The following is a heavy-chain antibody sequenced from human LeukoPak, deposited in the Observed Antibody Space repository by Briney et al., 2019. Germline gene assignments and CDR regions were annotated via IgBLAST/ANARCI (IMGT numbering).Heavy chain of an antibody. Sequence: GGSLRLSCAASGFTFDCCGMHWVRQAPGKGLEWVAFIRNVGNDKYYADSVKGRFFISRDNSKNTLSLQMNSLRVEDTAVYYCAELGITMIGGVWGKGTTVTISS. CDR3: AELGITMIGGV. CDR1: GFTFDCCG. J-gene: IGHJ6*04. CDR2: IRNVGNDK. D-gene: IGHD3-10*02. V-gene: IGHV3-30*02.